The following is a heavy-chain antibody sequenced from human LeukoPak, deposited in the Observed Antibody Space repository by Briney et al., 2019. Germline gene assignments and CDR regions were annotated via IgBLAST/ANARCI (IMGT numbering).Heavy chain of an antibody. D-gene: IGHD3-16*02. CDR1: GYSFVLYG. V-gene: IGHV1-69*13. CDR2: IIPIFGTA. J-gene: IGHJ4*02. CDR3: ARGGHQGAELSADY. Sequence: SVKVSCKASGYSFVLYGISWVRQAPGQGLEWMGGIIPIFGTADYAQKFQGRVTITADESTSTAYMELSSLRSEDTAVYYCARGGHQGAELSADYWGQGTLVTVSS.